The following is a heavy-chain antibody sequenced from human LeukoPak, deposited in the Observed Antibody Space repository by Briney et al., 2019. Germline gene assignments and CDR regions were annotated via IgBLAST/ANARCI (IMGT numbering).Heavy chain of an antibody. V-gene: IGHV3-11*01. J-gene: IGHJ4*02. CDR3: ARGYYASGSYYSVFDY. Sequence: GGSLRLSCAASGFTFSDYHMGWNRQAPGRGLEWVSYITKSGDTIYYADSVKGRFTISRDNARNSLYLQLNSLRAEDTAMYYCARGYYASGSYYSVFDYWGQGTLVTVSS. CDR1: GFTFSDYH. D-gene: IGHD3-10*01. CDR2: ITKSGDTI.